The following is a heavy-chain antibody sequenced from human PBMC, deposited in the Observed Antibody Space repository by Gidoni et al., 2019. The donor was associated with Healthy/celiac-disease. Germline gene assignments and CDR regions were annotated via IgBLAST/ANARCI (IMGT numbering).Heavy chain of an antibody. D-gene: IGHD1-1*01. V-gene: IGHV4-39*01. J-gene: IGHJ6*02. Sequence: QLQLQESGPGLVKPSETLSLTCTVSGGSISSSSYYWGWIRQPPGKGLEWIGSIYYSGSTYYNPSLTSRVTISVDTSKNQFSLKLSSVTAADTAVYYCARRERDGYNPYYYYGMDVWGQGTTVTVSS. CDR1: GGSISSSSYY. CDR3: ARRERDGYNPYYYYGMDV. CDR2: IYYSGST.